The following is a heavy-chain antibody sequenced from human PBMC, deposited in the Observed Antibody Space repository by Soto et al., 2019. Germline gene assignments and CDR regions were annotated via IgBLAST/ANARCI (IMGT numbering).Heavy chain of an antibody. CDR1: GYTFTGYY. D-gene: IGHD5-12*01. V-gene: IGHV1-2*02. CDR3: ARDRYPPEVVATTGNWFDP. CDR2: INPNSGGT. Sequence: EASVKVSCKASGYTFTGYYMHWVRQAPGQGLEWMGWINPNSGGTNYAQKFQGRVTMTRDTSISTAYMELSRLRSDDTAVYYCARDRYPPEVVATTGNWFDPWGQGTLVTVSS. J-gene: IGHJ5*02.